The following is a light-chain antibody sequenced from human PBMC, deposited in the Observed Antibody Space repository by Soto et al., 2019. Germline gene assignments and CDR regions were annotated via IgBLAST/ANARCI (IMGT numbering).Light chain of an antibody. CDR2: YAS. V-gene: IGKV3-15*01. CDR1: ESVRNN. CDR3: QQYNDWPPIT. J-gene: IGKJ5*01. Sequence: EIMMTQSPATLSVSPGDTATLSCRASESVRNNLAWYQQKAGQAPRLLIYYASTRATDIPARFSGSGSGTEFTLPISSLQSEDFALYYCQQYNDWPPITFGQGTRREIK.